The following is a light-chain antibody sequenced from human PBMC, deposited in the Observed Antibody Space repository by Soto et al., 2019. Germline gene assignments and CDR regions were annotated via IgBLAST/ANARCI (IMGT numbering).Light chain of an antibody. CDR1: QSLVYSDGNTY. J-gene: IGKJ3*01. CDR2: KVS. CDR3: VQGTHWPPV. V-gene: IGKV2-30*01. Sequence: DVVMTQSPLSLPVTLGQPASISCRSSQSLVYSDGNTYLNWFQQRPGHSPRRLIYKVSNRDSGVPERFSGSGSGTDFTLKISRGEAEDVGVYYCVQGTHWPPVFGPGTKVDIK.